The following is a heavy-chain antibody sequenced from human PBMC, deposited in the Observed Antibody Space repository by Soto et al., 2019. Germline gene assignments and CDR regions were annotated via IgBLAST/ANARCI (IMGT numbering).Heavy chain of an antibody. Sequence: QVELVESGGGVVHPGTSLRLSCAASGFTFSSYGLHWVRQAPGKGLEWVAGISYDGGSQYYADSVKGRFTISRDDSKNRRYLQMTSPSTEDTAGYHCANVWVGMATNDAFDISGQGTMVTFS. CDR2: ISYDGGSQ. J-gene: IGHJ3*02. V-gene: IGHV3-30*18. CDR3: ANVWVGMATNDAFDI. CDR1: GFTFSSYG. D-gene: IGHD2-21*01.